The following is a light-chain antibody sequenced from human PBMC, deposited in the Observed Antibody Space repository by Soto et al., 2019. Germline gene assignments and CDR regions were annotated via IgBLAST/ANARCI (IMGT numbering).Light chain of an antibody. CDR3: AGWDDSLNGPV. V-gene: IGLV1-44*01. CDR1: SSNIGSNT. CDR2: SNN. J-gene: IGLJ2*01. Sequence: QSVLTQPPSASGTPGQRVPISCSGSSSNIGSNTVNWYQQLPGTAPKLLIYSNNRRPSGVPDRFSGSKSGTSASLAISGLQSEDEADYYCAGWDDSLNGPVFGGGTKLT.